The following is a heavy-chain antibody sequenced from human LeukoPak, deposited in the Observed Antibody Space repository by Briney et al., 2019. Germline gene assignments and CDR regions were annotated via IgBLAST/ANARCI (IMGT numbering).Heavy chain of an antibody. J-gene: IGHJ4*02. D-gene: IGHD4-17*01. CDR1: GFTFSSYG. Sequence: GGSLRLSCAASGFTFSSYGMSWVRQAPGKGLEWVSAISGSGGSTYYADSVKGRFTISRDNSKNTLYLQMNSLRAEDTAVYYCAKAGVPLTTVTNYFDYWGQGTLVTVSS. CDR2: ISGSGGST. CDR3: AKAGVPLTTVTNYFDY. V-gene: IGHV3-23*01.